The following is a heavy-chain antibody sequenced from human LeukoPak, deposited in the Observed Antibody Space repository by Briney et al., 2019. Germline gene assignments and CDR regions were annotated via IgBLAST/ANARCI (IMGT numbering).Heavy chain of an antibody. CDR2: ISSSSSTT. CDR3: AKDRSRDGGNFDY. J-gene: IGHJ4*02. Sequence: PGGSLRLSCAASGFTFSSYSMNWVRQAPGKGLEWVSYISSSSSTTYYADSAKGRFTISRDNAKNSLYLQMNSLRAEDTAVYYCAKDRSRDGGNFDYWGQGTLVTVSS. D-gene: IGHD5-24*01. CDR1: GFTFSSYS. V-gene: IGHV3-48*01.